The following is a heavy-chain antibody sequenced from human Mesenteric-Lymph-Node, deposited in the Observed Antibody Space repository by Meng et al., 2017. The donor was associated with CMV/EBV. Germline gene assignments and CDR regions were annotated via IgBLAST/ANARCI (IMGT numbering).Heavy chain of an antibody. D-gene: IGHD1-26*01. J-gene: IGHJ4*02. Sequence: SLKISCAASGFTFDDYAMHWVRQAPGKGLEWVSGISWNSGSIGYADSVKGRFTISRDNAKNSLYLQMNSLRAEDTALYYCAKDMSRWRKLLFAFDYWGQGTLVTVSS. CDR2: ISWNSGSI. CDR3: AKDMSRWRKLLFAFDY. V-gene: IGHV3-9*01. CDR1: GFTFDDYA.